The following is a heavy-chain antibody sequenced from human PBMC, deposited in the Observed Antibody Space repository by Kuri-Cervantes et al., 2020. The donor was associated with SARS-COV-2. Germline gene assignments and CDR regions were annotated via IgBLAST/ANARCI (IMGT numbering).Heavy chain of an antibody. CDR2: ISSTSTYI. CDR1: GFTFSSDS. D-gene: IGHD7-27*01. J-gene: IGHJ4*02. Sequence: GESLKISCAASGFTFSSDSMNWVRQAPGKGLEWVSAISSTSTYINYVDSVKGRFTISRDDAKNSLYLQMNSLRAEDTAVYYCARDGWGSSFDYWGQGTLVTVSS. V-gene: IGHV3-21*01. CDR3: ARDGWGSSFDY.